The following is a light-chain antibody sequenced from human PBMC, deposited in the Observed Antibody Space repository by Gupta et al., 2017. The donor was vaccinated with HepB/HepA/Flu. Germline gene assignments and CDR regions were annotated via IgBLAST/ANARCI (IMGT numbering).Light chain of an antibody. CDR2: AAS. CDR1: QTISNY. J-gene: IGKJ4*02. Sequence: DIQMTQSPSPLSASVGDRVTITCRASQTISNYLIWYQQKPGKAPKLLIYAASSLQSGVPSKFSGSGSGTDFTLTISSLQPEDFATYYCQQSYNSPLTFGGGTKVEIK. CDR3: QQSYNSPLT. V-gene: IGKV1-39*01.